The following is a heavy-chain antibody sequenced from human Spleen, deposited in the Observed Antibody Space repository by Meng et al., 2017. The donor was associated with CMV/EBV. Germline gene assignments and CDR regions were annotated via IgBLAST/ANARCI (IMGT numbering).Heavy chain of an antibody. CDR2: INHSGVT. J-gene: IGHJ6*02. V-gene: IGHV4-34*01. D-gene: IGHD2-2*01. CDR1: NGSFSGYY. CDR3: AKDSRYQLRLGPYYYYGMDV. Sequence: SETLSLTCAVYNGSFSGYYWSWIRQSPGKGLEWIGEINHSGVTKNNPSLRSRVTISVDTSKSQFSLKLSSVTAADTAVYYCAKDSRYQLRLGPYYYYGMDVWGQGTTVTVSS.